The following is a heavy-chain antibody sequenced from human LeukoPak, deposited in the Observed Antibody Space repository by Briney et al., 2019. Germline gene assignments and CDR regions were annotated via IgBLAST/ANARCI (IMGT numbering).Heavy chain of an antibody. CDR2: IIPILGIA. CDR3: ARVTTTVTTSHYYYYGMDV. V-gene: IGHV1-69*04. Sequence: GASVKVSCKASGGTFSSYAISWVRQAPGQGLEWMGRIIPILGIANYAQKFQGRVTITADKSTSTAYMELSSLRSEDTAVYYCARVTTTVTTSHYYYYGMDVWGQGTTVTASS. CDR1: GGTFSSYA. D-gene: IGHD4-11*01. J-gene: IGHJ6*02.